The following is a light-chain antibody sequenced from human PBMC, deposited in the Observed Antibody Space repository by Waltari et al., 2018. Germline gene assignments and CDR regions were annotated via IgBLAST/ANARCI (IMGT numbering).Light chain of an antibody. V-gene: IGLV6-57*03. Sequence: NFMLTQPHSVSESPGKTVTISCTRSSGRLASNYVPWYQQRPGSAPTTVIYEDNQRPSGVPDRFSGSIDSSSNSASLTISGLKTEDEADYYCQSYDSSSPAVFGGGTQLTVL. CDR3: QSYDSSSPAV. J-gene: IGLJ7*01. CDR1: SGRLASNY. CDR2: EDN.